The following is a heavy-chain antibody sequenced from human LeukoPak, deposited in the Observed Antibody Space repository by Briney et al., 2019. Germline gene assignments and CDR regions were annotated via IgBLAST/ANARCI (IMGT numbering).Heavy chain of an antibody. V-gene: IGHV3-7*01. Sequence: GGSLRLSCAASGFTFNRDWTAWVRQAPGKGLEWVANIKEDGSEKNYVDSVKGRFTISRDNAKNSLYLQMNSLRAEDTAVYYCARVTFDYWGQGAQVTVSS. CDR2: IKEDGSEK. CDR1: GFTFNRDW. J-gene: IGHJ4*02. CDR3: ARVTFDY.